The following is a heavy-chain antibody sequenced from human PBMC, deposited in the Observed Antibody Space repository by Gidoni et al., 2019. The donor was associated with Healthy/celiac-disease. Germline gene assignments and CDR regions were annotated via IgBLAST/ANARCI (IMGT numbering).Heavy chain of an antibody. Sequence: QVQLQQWGAGLLKPSETLSLTCAVYGGSFSGYYWSWIRQPPGKGLEWIGEINHSGSTNYNPSLNSRVTISVDTSKNQFSLKLSSVTAADTAVYYCAREPATTVTYIDYWGQGTLVTVSS. CDR2: INHSGST. V-gene: IGHV4-34*01. D-gene: IGHD4-17*01. CDR1: GGSFSGYY. J-gene: IGHJ4*02. CDR3: AREPATTVTYIDY.